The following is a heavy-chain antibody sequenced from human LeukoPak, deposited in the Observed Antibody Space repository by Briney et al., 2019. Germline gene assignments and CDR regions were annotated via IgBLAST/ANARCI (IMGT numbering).Heavy chain of an antibody. CDR2: ISGSGGST. V-gene: IGHV3-23*01. CDR3: AKVPWLAPYYFDY. CDR1: GFTFSSYA. D-gene: IGHD6-19*01. Sequence: GESLRLSCAASGFTFSSYAMSWVRHPPGKGLEWVSAISGSGGSTYYADSVKGRFTISRDNSKNTLYLQMNSRRAEDTAVYCCAKVPWLAPYYFDYWGQGTLVTVSS. J-gene: IGHJ4*02.